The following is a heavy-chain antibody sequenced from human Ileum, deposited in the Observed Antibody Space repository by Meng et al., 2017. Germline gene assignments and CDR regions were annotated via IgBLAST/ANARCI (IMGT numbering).Heavy chain of an antibody. J-gene: IGHJ4*02. CDR3: AREDGGTYHHFDY. V-gene: IGHV1-2*06. Sequence: ASVKVSCKASGYTFTLYYIHWVRQAPGQGLEWMGRINPNTGGTNYAQKFQGRIAMTRDTSITTAYMELTSLRSDDTAVFYCAREDGGTYHHFDYWGQGILVTGS. D-gene: IGHD1-26*01. CDR2: INPNTGGT. CDR1: GYTFTLYY.